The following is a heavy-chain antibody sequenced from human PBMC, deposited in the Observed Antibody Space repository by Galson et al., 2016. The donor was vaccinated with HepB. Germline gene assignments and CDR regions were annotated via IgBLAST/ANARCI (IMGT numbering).Heavy chain of an antibody. CDR3: XXDQAHXPGDP. Sequence: KVXXXASXXXFTSRXXXWARQAPGQGLEWMGWISAYDGHTNYGQKLQDRLTMTTDTSTSTAYMELRSLRSDDTXXYYCXXDQAHXPGDPWGQGTLATVSS. V-gene: IGHV1-18*01. J-gene: IGHJ5*02. CDR1: XXXFTSRX. CDR2: ISAYDGHT.